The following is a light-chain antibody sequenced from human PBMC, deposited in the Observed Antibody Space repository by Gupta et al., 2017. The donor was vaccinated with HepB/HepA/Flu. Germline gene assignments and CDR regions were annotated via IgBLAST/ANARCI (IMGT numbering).Light chain of an antibody. CDR2: GAS. Sequence: ELVLTQSPATLSLSPGERATLSCRASQSISIYLAWYQQKPGQAPRLLIYGASNRATGIPARFSGNGSGTDFTLTINSLEPEDFAVYYCQQRSSWPITFGGGTKVEIK. V-gene: IGKV3-11*01. CDR3: QQRSSWPIT. CDR1: QSISIY. J-gene: IGKJ4*01.